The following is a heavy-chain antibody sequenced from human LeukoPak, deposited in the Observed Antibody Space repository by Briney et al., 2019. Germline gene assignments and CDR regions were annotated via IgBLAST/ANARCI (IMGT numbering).Heavy chain of an antibody. J-gene: IGHJ3*02. CDR2: INPNSGGT. D-gene: IGHD1-26*01. CDR3: AREWELLGDSAFDI. CDR1: GYTFTGYY. Sequence: ASVKVSCKASGYTFTGYYMHWVRQAPGQGLEWMGWINPNSGGTNYAQKFQGWVTMTRDTSISTAYMELSRLRSDDTAVYYCAREWELLGDSAFDIWGQGTMVTVSS. V-gene: IGHV1-2*04.